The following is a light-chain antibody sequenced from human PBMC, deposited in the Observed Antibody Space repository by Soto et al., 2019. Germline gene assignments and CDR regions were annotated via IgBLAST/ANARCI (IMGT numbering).Light chain of an antibody. V-gene: IGKV1-27*01. J-gene: IGKJ4*01. CDR2: ATS. CDR1: QGIAPY. CDR3: QKYNSAPLT. Sequence: DVQMTQSASSLSAFVGDRVTITCRASQGIAPYLAWFQQKPGKVPKLLIYATSTLQSGVPSRFSGSGSGTDFTLTINSLQPADVGTYYCQKYNSAPLTFGGGTKVEIK.